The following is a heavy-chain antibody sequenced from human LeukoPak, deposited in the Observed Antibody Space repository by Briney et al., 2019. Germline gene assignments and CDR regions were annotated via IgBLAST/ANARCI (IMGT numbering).Heavy chain of an antibody. CDR1: GGSISSYY. CDR2: IYYSGST. V-gene: IGHV4-59*01. CDR3: ARGVSSLDY. Sequence: TSSETLSLTCTVSGGSISSYYWSWIRQPPGKGLEWIGYIYYSGSTNYNPSLKSRVTISVDTSKNQFSLKLSSVTAADTAVYYCARGVSSLDYWGQGTLVTVSS. D-gene: IGHD5/OR15-5a*01. J-gene: IGHJ4*02.